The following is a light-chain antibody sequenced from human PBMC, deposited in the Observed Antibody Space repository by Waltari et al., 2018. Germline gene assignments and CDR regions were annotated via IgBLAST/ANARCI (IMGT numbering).Light chain of an antibody. V-gene: IGLV2-14*03. CDR1: SSHVGHPNY. CDR2: DVT. J-gene: IGLJ1*01. Sequence: QSALTQPASVSGAPGQSITISCTGTSSHVGHPNYVSWYQQHPGKAPKLLIYDVTQRPSGVSGRFSGSKSGNTASLTISGLQAEDEANYYCSSYISGLTLYFFGTGTKVTVL. CDR3: SSYISGLTLYF.